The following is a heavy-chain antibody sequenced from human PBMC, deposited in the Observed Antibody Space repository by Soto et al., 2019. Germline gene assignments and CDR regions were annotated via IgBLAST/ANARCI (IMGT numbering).Heavy chain of an antibody. V-gene: IGHV4-30-2*01. J-gene: IGHJ5*02. Sequence: QLQLQESGSGLVKTSQTLSLTCAVSGGSIGGVGYSWSWIRQPPGGGLEWIGYMYHSGTFLKSPSLKTRLTMSLDMSKNQFSLTLNSMTAADTAVYYCARAQFYSGSGNSNNLMFDAWGQGIQVTVSS. D-gene: IGHD3-10*01. CDR1: GGSIGGVGYS. CDR2: MYHSGTF. CDR3: ARAQFYSGSGNSNNLMFDA.